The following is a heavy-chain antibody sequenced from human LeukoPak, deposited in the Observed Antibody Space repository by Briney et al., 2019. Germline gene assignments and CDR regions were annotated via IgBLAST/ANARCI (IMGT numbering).Heavy chain of an antibody. CDR3: ARTHYYYYGMDV. J-gene: IGHJ6*02. V-gene: IGHV1-2*02. CDR1: GYTFTGYY. Sequence: ASVKVSCKASGYTFTGYYMHWVRQAPGQGLEWMGWINPNSGGTNYAQKFQGRVTMTRDTSISTAYMELSRLRSDDTAVYYCARTHYYYYGMDVWGQGTTVTVSS. CDR2: INPNSGGT.